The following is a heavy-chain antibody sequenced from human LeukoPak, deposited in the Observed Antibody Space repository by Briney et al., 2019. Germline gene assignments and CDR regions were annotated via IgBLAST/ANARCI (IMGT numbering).Heavy chain of an antibody. CDR3: ARGYCFNGKCPFAFDY. D-gene: IGHD2-8*01. V-gene: IGHV3-66*02. Sequence: GGSLRLSCAASGFTVSSTYMAWVRQAPGKGLEWGSIMYIGGNTFHADSVKGRFTISRGNSKNTLYLQMNSLTAEDTAVYYCARGYCFNGKCPFAFDYWGQGTLVTVSS. CDR1: GFTVSSTY. J-gene: IGHJ4*02. CDR2: MYIGGNT.